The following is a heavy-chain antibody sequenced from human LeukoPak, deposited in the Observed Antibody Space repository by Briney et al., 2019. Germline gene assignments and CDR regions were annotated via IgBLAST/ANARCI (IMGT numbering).Heavy chain of an antibody. CDR1: GGSFSGYY. D-gene: IGHD3-9*01. Sequence: PSETLSLTCAVYGGSFSGYYWSWIRQPPGKGLEWIGEINHSGSTNYNPSLKSRVTISVDTSKNQFSLKMSSVTAADTAVYYCARGERYFDWLSDYWGQGTLVTVSS. CDR2: INHSGST. J-gene: IGHJ4*02. V-gene: IGHV4-34*01. CDR3: ARGERYFDWLSDY.